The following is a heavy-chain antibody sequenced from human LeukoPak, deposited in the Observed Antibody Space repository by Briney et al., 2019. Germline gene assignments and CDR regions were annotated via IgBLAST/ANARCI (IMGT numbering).Heavy chain of an antibody. CDR1: GYSISSGYY. Sequence: PSETLSLTCSVAGYSISSGYYWGWIRQPPGKGLEWIGSMYYSGSTNYNPSLKSRVTISVDTSKNQFSLKLSSVTAADTAVYYCARVKVVGGNYMDVWGKGTTVTVSS. CDR2: MYYSGST. V-gene: IGHV4-38-2*02. J-gene: IGHJ6*03. CDR3: ARVKVVGGNYMDV. D-gene: IGHD2-15*01.